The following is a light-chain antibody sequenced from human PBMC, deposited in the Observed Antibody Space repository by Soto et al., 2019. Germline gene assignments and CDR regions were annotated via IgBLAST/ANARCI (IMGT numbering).Light chain of an antibody. CDR3: QSYDTSLRVYV. CDR2: GNT. Sequence: QTVLTHPPSVSGAPGHRATISCTGSGSNIGAGYDVHWYQQLPGTAPKLLVYGNTNRPSGVPDRFSGSKSGTSASLAITGLQADDEADYYCQSYDTSLRVYVFGTGTKLTVL. J-gene: IGLJ1*01. CDR1: GSNIGAGYD. V-gene: IGLV1-40*01.